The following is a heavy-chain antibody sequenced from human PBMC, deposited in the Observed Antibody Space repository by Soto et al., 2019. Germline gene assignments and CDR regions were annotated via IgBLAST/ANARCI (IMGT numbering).Heavy chain of an antibody. CDR3: ARGNSGSGVLRGYYYMDV. CDR2: IYYIGST. V-gene: IGHV4-39*07. CDR1: GGSISTRSSY. J-gene: IGHJ6*03. D-gene: IGHD3-10*01. Sequence: SETLSLTCTVSGGSISTRSSYWGWIRQPPGKGLEWIGSIYYIGSTYYNPSLKSRVTISVDSSKNQFSLELSSVTAADTAVYYCARGNSGSGVLRGYYYMDVWGKGTTVTVSS.